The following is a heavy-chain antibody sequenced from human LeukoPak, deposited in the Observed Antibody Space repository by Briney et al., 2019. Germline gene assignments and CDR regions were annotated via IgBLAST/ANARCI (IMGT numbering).Heavy chain of an antibody. CDR1: GFTFDDYA. Sequence: PGGSLRLPCAASGFTFDDYAMHWVRQAPGKGLEWVSGISWNSGSIGYADSVKGRFTISRDNAKNSLYLQMNSLRAEDTALYYCAKDIGPGAFDIWGQGTMVTVSS. J-gene: IGHJ3*02. CDR3: AKDIGPGAFDI. V-gene: IGHV3-9*01. CDR2: ISWNSGSI.